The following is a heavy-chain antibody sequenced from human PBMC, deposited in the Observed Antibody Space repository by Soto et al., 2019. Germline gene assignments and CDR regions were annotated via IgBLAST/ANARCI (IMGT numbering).Heavy chain of an antibody. CDR2: IGSSGGST. Sequence: GSLRLSCAASEFTFSSYAMSWVRQAPGKGLEWISDIGSSGGSTYYADSVKGRFTISRDNSKNTLYLQMNSLRAEDTTVNYCAKTHTRHNWFDPWGQGTLVTVSS. CDR3: AKTHTRHNWFDP. V-gene: IGHV3-23*01. CDR1: EFTFSSYA. D-gene: IGHD3-3*01. J-gene: IGHJ5*02.